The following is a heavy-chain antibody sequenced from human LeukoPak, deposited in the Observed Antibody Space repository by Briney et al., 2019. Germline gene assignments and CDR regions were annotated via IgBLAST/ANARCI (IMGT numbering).Heavy chain of an antibody. D-gene: IGHD4-23*01. J-gene: IGHJ6*03. CDR2: INHSGST. V-gene: IGHV4-34*01. Sequence: SETLSLTCALYGGSFSGYYWSWIRQPPGKGLECIGEINHSGSTNYNPSLKSRVTISVDTSKNQFSLKLSSVTAADTAVYYCARGRNSHPYYYYYYMDVWGKGTTVTVSS. CDR3: ARGRNSHPYYYYYYMDV. CDR1: GGSFSGYY.